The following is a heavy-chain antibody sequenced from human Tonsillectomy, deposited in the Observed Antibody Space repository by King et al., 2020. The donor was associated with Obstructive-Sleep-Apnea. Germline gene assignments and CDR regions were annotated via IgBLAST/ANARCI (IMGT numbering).Heavy chain of an antibody. Sequence: VQLVESGGGVVQPGRSLRLSCAASGFTFSSYAMHWVRQAPGKGLEWVAVISYDGSNKYYADSAKGRFTISRDNSKNTLYLQMNSLRAEDTAVYYCARDATTVTPYYYYGMDVWGQGTTVTVSS. V-gene: IGHV3-30-3*01. CDR3: ARDATTVTPYYYYGMDV. J-gene: IGHJ6*02. D-gene: IGHD4-17*01. CDR2: ISYDGSNK. CDR1: GFTFSSYA.